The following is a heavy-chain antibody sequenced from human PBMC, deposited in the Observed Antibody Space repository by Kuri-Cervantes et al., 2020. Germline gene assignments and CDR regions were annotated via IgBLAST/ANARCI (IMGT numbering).Heavy chain of an antibody. V-gene: IGHV3-48*04. D-gene: IGHD5-12*01. Sequence: GGSLRLSCAASGFTFSSYGMNWVRQAPGKGLEWVSYITSSGSTIYYADSVKGRFTISRDSAKNSLYLQMNSLRAEDTAVYYCARATGYTFDYWGQGTLVTVSS. CDR1: GFTFSSYG. J-gene: IGHJ4*02. CDR2: ITSSGSTI. CDR3: ARATGYTFDY.